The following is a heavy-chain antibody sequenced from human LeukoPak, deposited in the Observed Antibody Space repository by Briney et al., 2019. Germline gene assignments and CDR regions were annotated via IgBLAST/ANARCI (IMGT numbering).Heavy chain of an antibody. Sequence: PSETLSPTCTVSGGSLSSGSYYWGWIRQPPGKGLEWIGSIYYSGSIYFSGSSDYNPSLKSRVTISGDTSKSHFSLRLSSVTAANTAVYYCARDFDYWGQGTLVTVSS. CDR1: GGSLSSGSYY. V-gene: IGHV4-39*07. CDR2: SIYYSGSIYFSGSS. J-gene: IGHJ4*02. CDR3: ARDFDY.